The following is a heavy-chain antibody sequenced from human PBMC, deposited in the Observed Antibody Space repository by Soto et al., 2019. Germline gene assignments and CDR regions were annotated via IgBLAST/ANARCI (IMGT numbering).Heavy chain of an antibody. D-gene: IGHD6-13*01. CDR1: GASMDNYY. J-gene: IGHJ6*02. CDR2: IYYSGST. Sequence: SETLSLTCSVSGASMDNYYLSWIRQPPGKRLEWIGYIYYSGSTNYNPSLKSRVTISVDTSKNQFSLKLSSVTAADTAVYYCARVDSSSWYYHYYGMDVWGQGTTVTVSS. CDR3: ARVDSSSWYYHYYGMDV. V-gene: IGHV4-59*01.